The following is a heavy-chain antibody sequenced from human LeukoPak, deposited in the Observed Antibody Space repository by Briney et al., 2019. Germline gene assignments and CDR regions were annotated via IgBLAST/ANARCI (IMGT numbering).Heavy chain of an antibody. V-gene: IGHV4-59*01. D-gene: IGHD3-22*01. CDR3: ARDNMYYYDSSGYYYYYGMDV. Sequence: SETLSLTCTVSGGSISSYYWSWIRQPPGKGLEWIGYIYYSGSTNYNPSLKSRVTTSVDTSKNQFSLKLSSVTAADTAVYYCARDNMYYYDSSGYYYYYGMDVWGQGTTVTVSS. CDR2: IYYSGST. J-gene: IGHJ6*02. CDR1: GGSISSYY.